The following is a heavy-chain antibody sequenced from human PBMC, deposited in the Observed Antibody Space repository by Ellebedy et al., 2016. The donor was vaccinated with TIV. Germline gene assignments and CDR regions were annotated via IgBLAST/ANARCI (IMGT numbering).Heavy chain of an antibody. J-gene: IGHJ6*02. V-gene: IGHV1-69*06. CDR1: GGPFSSYA. CDR2: IIPIFGTA. Sequence: ASVKVSCKASGGPFSSYAISWVRQAPGQGLEWMGGIIPIFGTANYAQKFQGRVTITADKSTRTAYMELSSLRSEDTAVYYCARAPAAPTQNSRGRDHYYYGMDVWGQGTTVTVSS. D-gene: IGHD4-23*01. CDR3: ARAPAAPTQNSRGRDHYYYGMDV.